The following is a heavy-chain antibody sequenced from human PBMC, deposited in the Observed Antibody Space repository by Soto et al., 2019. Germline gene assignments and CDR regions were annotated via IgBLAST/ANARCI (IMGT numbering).Heavy chain of an antibody. Sequence: QVQLVQSGAEEKKPGASVKVSCKASGYTFTNYAMHWVRQAPGQRLEWMGWINAGNGNTKYSQKFQGRVTITRDTSASTPYMALSSLRFLDTAVYSSARVSGYSLPDYWGPGTLVTVSS. J-gene: IGHJ4*02. CDR2: INAGNGNT. CDR1: GYTFTNYA. D-gene: IGHD5-12*01. CDR3: ARVSGYSLPDY. V-gene: IGHV1-3*05.